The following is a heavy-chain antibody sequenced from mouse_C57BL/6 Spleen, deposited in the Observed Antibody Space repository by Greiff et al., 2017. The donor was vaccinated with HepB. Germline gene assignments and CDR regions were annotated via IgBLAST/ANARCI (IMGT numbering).Heavy chain of an antibody. V-gene: IGHV5-6*01. Sequence: EVKLVESGGDLVKPGGSLKLSCAASGFTFSSYGMSWVRQTPDKRLEWVATISSGGSYTYYPDSVKGRFTISRDNAKNTLYLQMSSLKSEDTAMYYCARISPLYAMDYWGQGTSVTVSS. J-gene: IGHJ4*01. CDR2: ISSGGSYT. CDR3: ARISPLYAMDY. CDR1: GFTFSSYG.